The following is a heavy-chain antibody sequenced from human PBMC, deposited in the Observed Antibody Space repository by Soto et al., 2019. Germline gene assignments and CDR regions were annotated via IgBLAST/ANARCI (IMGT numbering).Heavy chain of an antibody. J-gene: IGHJ4*02. D-gene: IGHD2-21*01. CDR1: GFSFRFFG. V-gene: IGHV3-23*01. Sequence: GGSLRLSXVASGFSFRFFGMSWVRQAPGKGLEWVAGTGVSGDTEYYADSVKGRLTICRDNSKNTFYLHMNSLRVEDTDIYFCVKGEYCVGRNCQFFYDSSRHSVPNYFDAWGLGTLVTVSS. CDR3: VKGEYCVGRNCQFFYDSSRHSVPNYFDA. CDR2: TGVSGDTE.